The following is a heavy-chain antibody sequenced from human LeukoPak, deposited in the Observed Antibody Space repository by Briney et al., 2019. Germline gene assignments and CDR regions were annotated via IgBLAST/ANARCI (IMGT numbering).Heavy chain of an antibody. Sequence: SETLSLTCAVYGGSFSGYYWSWIRQPPGKGLEWIGEINHSGSTNYNPSLKSRVTISVDTSKNQFSQKLSSVTAADTAVYYCASATYYYDSSGYYYSDYWGQGTLVTVSS. CDR3: ASATYYYDSSGYYYSDY. D-gene: IGHD3-22*01. V-gene: IGHV4-34*01. J-gene: IGHJ4*02. CDR1: GGSFSGYY. CDR2: INHSGST.